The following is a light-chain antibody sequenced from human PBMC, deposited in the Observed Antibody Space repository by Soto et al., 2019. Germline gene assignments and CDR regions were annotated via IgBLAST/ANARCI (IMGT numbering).Light chain of an antibody. Sequence: QSVLTQPPSASGAPGQRVTISSSGGSSNIGSNSVTCYQQLPGTAPRLLIYSDNQRPSGVPDRFSGSRSGTSASLAITGLQSEDEADYYCAVWDDSLDAWVFGGGTKVTVL. V-gene: IGLV1-44*01. CDR1: SSNIGSNS. CDR3: AVWDDSLDAWV. J-gene: IGLJ3*02. CDR2: SDN.